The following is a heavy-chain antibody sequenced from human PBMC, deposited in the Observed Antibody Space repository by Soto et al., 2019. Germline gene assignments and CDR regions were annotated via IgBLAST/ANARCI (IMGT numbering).Heavy chain of an antibody. CDR1: GGTFSSYA. D-gene: IGHD2-21*01. V-gene: IGHV1-69*13. CDR2: IIPIFGTA. J-gene: IGHJ5*02. Sequence: SVKVSCKASGGTFSSYAISWVRQAPGQGLEWMGGIIPIFGTANYAQKFQGRATITADESTSTAYMELSSLRSEDTAVYYCARAGAIPPRFFDPWGQGTLVTVSS. CDR3: ARAGAIPPRFFDP.